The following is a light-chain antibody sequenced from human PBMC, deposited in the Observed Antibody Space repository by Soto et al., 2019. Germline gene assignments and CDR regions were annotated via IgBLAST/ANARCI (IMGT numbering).Light chain of an antibody. Sequence: QSVMTKASADSSTTATSISISCTRNTGDVGAYNFVSCYQHHPGTAPKLMIYEVSNRPSGASNRFSGSKSGDTACLTISGRQTEDEADYYCYSYRGSNAWVFGGGTKVTV. V-gene: IGLV2-14*01. CDR2: EVS. CDR1: TGDVGAYNF. CDR3: YSYRGSNAWV. J-gene: IGLJ3*02.